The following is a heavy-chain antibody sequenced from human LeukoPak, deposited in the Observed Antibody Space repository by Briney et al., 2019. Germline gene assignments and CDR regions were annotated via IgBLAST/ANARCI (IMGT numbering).Heavy chain of an antibody. CDR2: IFNTGNT. V-gene: IGHV4-59*11. CDR1: GGSINSHY. CDR3: ASRPADTTWYGVFDY. Sequence: PSETLCLTCSVSGGSINSHYWSWIRQPPGKRLEWIGYIFNTGNTNYNPSLASRVTMSVDTSRAQFFLRLSPVTAADTAIYYCASRPADTTWYGVFDYWSQGTLVTVSS. D-gene: IGHD3-10*01. J-gene: IGHJ4*02.